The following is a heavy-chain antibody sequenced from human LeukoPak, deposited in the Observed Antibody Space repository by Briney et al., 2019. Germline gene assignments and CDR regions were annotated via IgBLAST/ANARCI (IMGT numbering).Heavy chain of an antibody. V-gene: IGHV3-30-3*01. CDR1: GFTFSNYA. Sequence: AGGSLRLSCAASGFTFSNYAIHWVRQAPGKGLEWVTLMSFDGSNRYYIDSVKGRFTISRDNSKDALYLQMNSLRPDDTATYYCARGNGLSSGWYEFDYWGQGILVTVSS. J-gene: IGHJ4*02. CDR2: MSFDGSNR. CDR3: ARGNGLSSGWYEFDY. D-gene: IGHD6-19*01.